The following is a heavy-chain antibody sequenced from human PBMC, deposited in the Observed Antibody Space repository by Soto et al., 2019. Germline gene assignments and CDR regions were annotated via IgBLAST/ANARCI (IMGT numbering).Heavy chain of an antibody. CDR2: ISAYNGNT. V-gene: IGHV1-18*01. Sequence: ASVKVSCKASGYTFTSYGISWVRQAPGQGLEWMGWISAYNGNTNYAQKLQGRVTMTTDTSTSTAYMELRSLRSDDTVVYYCARPQVLLWFGELLENWFDPWGQGTLVTVSS. CDR1: GYTFTSYG. J-gene: IGHJ5*02. CDR3: ARPQVLLWFGELLENWFDP. D-gene: IGHD3-10*01.